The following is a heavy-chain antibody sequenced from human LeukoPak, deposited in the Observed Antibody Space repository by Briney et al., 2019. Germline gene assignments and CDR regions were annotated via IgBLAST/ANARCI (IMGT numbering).Heavy chain of an antibody. V-gene: IGHV3-7*01. CDR3: ARYNSSWSPNYYYGMDV. CDR1: GFTFSSYW. Sequence: PGGSLRLSCAASGFTFSSYWMSWVRQAPGKGLEWVANIKQDGSEKYYVDSVKGRFTISRDNAKNSLYLQMNSLRAEDTAVYYCARYNSSWSPNYYYGMDVWGQGTTVTVSS. D-gene: IGHD6-13*01. J-gene: IGHJ6*02. CDR2: IKQDGSEK.